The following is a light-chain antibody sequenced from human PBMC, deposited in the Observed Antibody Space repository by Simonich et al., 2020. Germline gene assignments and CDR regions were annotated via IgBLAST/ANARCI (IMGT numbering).Light chain of an antibody. CDR2: DAS. CDR1: QSVSSSY. CDR3: QQYGSSPPLT. Sequence: EIVLTQSPGTLSLSPGERATLSCRASQSVSSSYLAWYQQKPGLAPRLLIYDASSRATGIPDRFSGRGSGTDFTLTISRLEPEDFAVYYCQQYGSSPPLTFGGGTKVEIK. J-gene: IGKJ4*01. V-gene: IGKV3D-20*01.